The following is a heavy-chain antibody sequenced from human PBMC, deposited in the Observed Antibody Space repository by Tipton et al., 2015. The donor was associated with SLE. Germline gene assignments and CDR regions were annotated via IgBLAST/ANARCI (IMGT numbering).Heavy chain of an antibody. J-gene: IGHJ3*01. CDR1: GGTFSSYT. V-gene: IGHV1-69*18. Sequence: VQLVQSGAEVKKPGSSVKVSCKASGGTFSSYTITWVRQAPGQGLEWMGRIIPISGTPNYAQKFQGRVTITADESTSTVYMELSSLRCEDTAVYYCARGGLRYFDWSEGGGEEEVFDLWGQGTMVTVSS. D-gene: IGHD3-9*01. CDR3: ARGGLRYFDWSEGGGEEEVFDL. CDR2: IIPISGTP.